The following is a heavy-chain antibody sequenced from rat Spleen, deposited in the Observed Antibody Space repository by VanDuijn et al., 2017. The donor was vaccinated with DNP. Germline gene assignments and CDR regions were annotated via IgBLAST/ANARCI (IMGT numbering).Heavy chain of an antibody. Sequence: QVQLKESGPGLVQPSQTLSLTCTVAGFSLTTSSVHWVRQPPGKGLEWVGAIWSGGSTDYNSALKSRLTISRDTSKSQVFLKMSSLQTEDTAIYFCTRSTTNYYYAPFDYWGQGLMVTVSS. J-gene: IGHJ2*01. D-gene: IGHD1-6*01. CDR1: GFSLTTSS. CDR2: IWSGGST. CDR3: TRSTTNYYYAPFDY. V-gene: IGHV2-1*01.